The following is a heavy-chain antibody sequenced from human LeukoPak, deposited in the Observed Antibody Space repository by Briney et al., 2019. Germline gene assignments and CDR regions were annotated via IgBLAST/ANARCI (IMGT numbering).Heavy chain of an antibody. D-gene: IGHD3-22*01. Sequence: PGGSLRLSCVASGFRVTGNGLHWVRQAPGKGREWVAVTWYDGSEKFYADSVKGRFTVSRDNSKNTLFLQMNSLRTEDTGVYYCAKEHAFVIADWGQGTLVTVSS. J-gene: IGHJ4*02. CDR2: TWYDGSEK. CDR1: GFRVTGNG. CDR3: AKEHAFVIAD. V-gene: IGHV3-33*06.